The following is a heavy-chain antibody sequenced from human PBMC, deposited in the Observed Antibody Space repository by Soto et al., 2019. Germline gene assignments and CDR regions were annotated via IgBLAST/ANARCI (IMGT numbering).Heavy chain of an antibody. D-gene: IGHD6-13*01. CDR3: ALAAAGKRGHYYYYYGMDV. CDR1: GGSVSSASDS. J-gene: IGHJ6*02. V-gene: IGHV4-61*01. Sequence: HSETLSLTCAASGGSVSSASDSWSWIRQPPGKGLEWIGYIYYSGSTNYNPSLKSRVTISVDTSKNQFSLKLSSVTAADTAVYYCALAAAGKRGHYYYYYGMDVWGQGTTVTVSS. CDR2: IYYSGST.